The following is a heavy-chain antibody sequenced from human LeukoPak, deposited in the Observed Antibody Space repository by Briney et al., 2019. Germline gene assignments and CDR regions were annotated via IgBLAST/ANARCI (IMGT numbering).Heavy chain of an antibody. Sequence: ASVKVSCKASGHTFTGYYMHWVRQAPGQGLEWMGWINPNSGGTNYAQKFQGRVTMTRDTSISTAYMKLSRLRSDDTAVYYCAREEFDAAGLPYYFDYWGQGTLVTVSP. CDR1: GHTFTGYY. J-gene: IGHJ4*02. V-gene: IGHV1-2*02. D-gene: IGHD6-13*01. CDR2: INPNSGGT. CDR3: AREEFDAAGLPYYFDY.